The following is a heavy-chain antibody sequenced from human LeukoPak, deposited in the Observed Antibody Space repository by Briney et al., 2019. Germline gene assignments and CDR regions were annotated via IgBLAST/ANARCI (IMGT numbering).Heavy chain of an antibody. D-gene: IGHD6-13*01. J-gene: IGHJ4*02. V-gene: IGHV4-39*01. CDR3: ARSGYTSTWPY. CDR1: GGSISSSSYY. CDR2: IYYSGST. Sequence: PSETLPLTCTVSGGSISSSSYYWGWIRHPPGKGLEWIGSIYYSGSTYYNPSLKSRVTISVDTSKNQFSLKLSSVTAADTAVYYCARSGYTSTWPYWGQGTLVTVSS.